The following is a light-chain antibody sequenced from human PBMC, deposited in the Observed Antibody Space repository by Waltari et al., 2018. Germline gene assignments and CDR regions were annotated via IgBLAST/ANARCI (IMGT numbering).Light chain of an antibody. CDR2: SNN. CDR3: AAWDDSLNGQVV. V-gene: IGLV1-44*01. J-gene: IGLJ2*01. Sequence: QSMLTPPPSASGTPGQRVTISCSGSSSNIGSNPVNWYQQLPGTAPKLLIYSNNQRPSGVPDRFSGSKSGTSASLAISGLQSEDEADYYCAAWDDSLNGQVVFGGGTKLTVL. CDR1: SSNIGSNP.